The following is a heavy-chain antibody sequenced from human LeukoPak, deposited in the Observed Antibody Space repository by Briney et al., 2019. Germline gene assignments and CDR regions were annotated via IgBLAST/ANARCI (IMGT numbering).Heavy chain of an antibody. CDR2: ISSSSSYI. J-gene: IGHJ3*02. D-gene: IGHD3-16*01. Sequence: GGSLRLSCAASGFTFTSYGMTWVRQAPGKGLEWVSSISSSSSYIYYSDSVKGRFTISRDNAKNSLYLQMNSLRAEDTAVYYCARALMGDAFDIWGQGTMVTVSS. CDR3: ARALMGDAFDI. CDR1: GFTFTSYG. V-gene: IGHV3-21*01.